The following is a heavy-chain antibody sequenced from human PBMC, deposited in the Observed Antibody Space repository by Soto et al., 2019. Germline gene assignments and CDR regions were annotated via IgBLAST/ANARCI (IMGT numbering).Heavy chain of an antibody. D-gene: IGHD4-4*01. Sequence: EVQMVESGGGLVQPGGSLRLSCATSGFTFINAWMIWVRQAPGKGLEWVGRVKSKTDGGTTDYAAPVKGRFTISRDDSKNTLFLQMNSLKIEDTALYYCTTDPYSTRDYWGQGTLVTVSS. CDR2: VKSKTDGGTT. CDR1: GFTFINAW. J-gene: IGHJ4*02. CDR3: TTDPYSTRDY. V-gene: IGHV3-15*07.